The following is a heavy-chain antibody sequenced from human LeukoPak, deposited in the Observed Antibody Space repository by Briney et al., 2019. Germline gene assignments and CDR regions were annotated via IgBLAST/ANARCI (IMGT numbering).Heavy chain of an antibody. CDR2: ISAYNGNT. Sequence: ASVKVSCKASGYTFTSYGISWVRQAPGQGLEWMGWISAYNGNTNYAQKLQGRVTMTTDTSTSTAYMELRSLRSDDTAVYYCARDIGDFWSALPQVDYWGQGTLVTVSS. CDR3: ARDIGDFWSALPQVDY. D-gene: IGHD3-3*01. CDR1: GYTFTSYG. V-gene: IGHV1-18*01. J-gene: IGHJ4*02.